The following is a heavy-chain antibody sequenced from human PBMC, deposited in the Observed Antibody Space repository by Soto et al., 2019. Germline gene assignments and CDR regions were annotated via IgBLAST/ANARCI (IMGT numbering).Heavy chain of an antibody. CDR1: GYIFTSYY. V-gene: IGHV1-46*01. CDR2: IDPRAGST. D-gene: IGHD1-1*01. CDR3: VRSPVPTGTTLYYFDY. J-gene: IGHJ4*02. Sequence: QVQLVQSGAEVKKPGASVKVSCKASGYIFTSYYMHWVRQAPGQGLERMGTIDPRAGSTTYAQNFQGRVTMTRDTSTSTVYLELNSLSSEDTAVYYCVRSPVPTGTTLYYFDYWGQGTLVIVSS.